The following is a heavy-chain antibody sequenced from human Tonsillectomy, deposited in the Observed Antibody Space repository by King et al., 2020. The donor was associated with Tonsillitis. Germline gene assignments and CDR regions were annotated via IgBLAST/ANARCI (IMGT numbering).Heavy chain of an antibody. CDR2: IYYNGST. Sequence: VQLQESGPGLVKPSQTLSLTCTVSGDSVSSNGNYWHWIRQHPGRGLQWIGYIYYNGSTYYNPSLKSRVTISVDTSQYQLSLQLSSVTAADTALYYCAKSVGPTLRYWGQGTPVTVSS. V-gene: IGHV4-31*03. D-gene: IGHD1-26*01. J-gene: IGHJ4*02. CDR3: AKSVGPTLRY. CDR1: GDSVSSNGNY.